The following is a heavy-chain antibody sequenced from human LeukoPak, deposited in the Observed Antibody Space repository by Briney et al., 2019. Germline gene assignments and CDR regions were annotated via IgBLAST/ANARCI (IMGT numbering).Heavy chain of an antibody. CDR1: GYTFTGYY. J-gene: IGHJ4*02. V-gene: IGHV1-2*02. CDR2: INPNSGGT. Sequence: EASVKVSCKASGYTFTGYYMHWVRQAPGQGLEWMGWINPNSGGTNYAQKFQGRVTMTRDTSISTAYMGLSRLRSDDTAVYYCARGVVGATAEIDYWGQGTLVTVSS. CDR3: ARGVVGATAEIDY. D-gene: IGHD1-26*01.